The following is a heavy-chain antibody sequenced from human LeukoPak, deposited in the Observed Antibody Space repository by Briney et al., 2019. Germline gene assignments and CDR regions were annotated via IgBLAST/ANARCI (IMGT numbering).Heavy chain of an antibody. CDR2: INPNSGGT. Sequence: GASVKVSCKASGYTFTSYGISWVRQAPGQGLEWMGWINPNSGGTNYAQKFQGRVTMTRDTSISTAYMELSRLRSDDTAVYYCATDLTGTRWFDPWGQGTLVTVSS. J-gene: IGHJ5*02. V-gene: IGHV1-2*02. CDR3: ATDLTGTRWFDP. CDR1: GYTFTSYG. D-gene: IGHD1-20*01.